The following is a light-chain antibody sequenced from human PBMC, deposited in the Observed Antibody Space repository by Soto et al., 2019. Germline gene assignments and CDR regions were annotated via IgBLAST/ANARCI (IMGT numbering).Light chain of an antibody. CDR2: GVS. V-gene: IGKV3-20*01. Sequence: EIVLTQSPGTLSSSPGEGATLSCRASQSISSTYLAWYQHKPGQAPRLLIYGVSRRATGIPERFRGTGSVTDFTLSSSTLEPEDFALYFCQQDGSSPWTFGHGTKVEIK. J-gene: IGKJ1*01. CDR3: QQDGSSPWT. CDR1: QSISSTY.